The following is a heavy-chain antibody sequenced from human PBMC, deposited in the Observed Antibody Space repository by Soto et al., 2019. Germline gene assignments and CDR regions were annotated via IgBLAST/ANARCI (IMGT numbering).Heavy chain of an antibody. D-gene: IGHD3-3*01. Sequence: GGSLRLSCAASGFTFSSYAMSWVRQAPGKGLEWVSAISGSGGSTYYADSVKGRFTISRDNSKNTLYLQMNSLRAEDTAVYYCAKVTGSSHYDFWSGYSPYYFDYWGQGTLVTVSS. CDR3: AKVTGSSHYDFWSGYSPYYFDY. CDR1: GFTFSSYA. CDR2: ISGSGGST. V-gene: IGHV3-23*01. J-gene: IGHJ4*02.